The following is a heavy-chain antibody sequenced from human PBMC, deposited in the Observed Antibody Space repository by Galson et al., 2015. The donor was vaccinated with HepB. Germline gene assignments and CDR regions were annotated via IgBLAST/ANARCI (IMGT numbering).Heavy chain of an antibody. Sequence: SLRLSCAASGFTFSNAWMSWVRQAPGKGLEWVGRIKSKTDGGTTDYAAPVKGRFTISRDDSKNTLYLQMNSLKTEDTAVYYCTTDLGGGDYASWFDPWGQGTLVTVSS. CDR1: GFTFSNAW. J-gene: IGHJ5*02. V-gene: IGHV3-15*01. CDR2: IKSKTDGGTT. CDR3: TTDLGGGDYASWFDP. D-gene: IGHD4-17*01.